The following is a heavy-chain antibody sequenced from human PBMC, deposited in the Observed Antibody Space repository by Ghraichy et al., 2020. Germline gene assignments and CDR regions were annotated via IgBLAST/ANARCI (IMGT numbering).Heavy chain of an antibody. J-gene: IGHJ4*02. CDR2: INHSGST. D-gene: IGHD6-13*01. Sequence: SETLSLTCAVYGGSFSGYYWSWIRQPPGKGLEWIGEINHSGSTNYNPSHKSRVTISVDTSKNQFSLKLSSVTAADTAVYYCAKVGSSSFDYWGQGTLVTVSS. CDR3: AKVGSSSFDY. CDR1: GGSFSGYY. V-gene: IGHV4-34*01.